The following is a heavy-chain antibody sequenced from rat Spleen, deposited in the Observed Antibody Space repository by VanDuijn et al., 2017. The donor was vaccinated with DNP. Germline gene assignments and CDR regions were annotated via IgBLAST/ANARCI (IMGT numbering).Heavy chain of an antibody. CDR1: GFTFNDYY. Sequence: EVQLVESDGGLVQPGRSLKLSCAVSGFTFNDYYMAWVRQAPAKGLEWVATISYNGGTPYYRDSVKGRFTISRDNAQSTLHLQMDSLRSEDTATYYCARHRTIMPYYYSMDAWGQGASVTVSS. J-gene: IGHJ4*01. CDR3: ARHRTIMPYYYSMDA. V-gene: IGHV5-7*01. D-gene: IGHD1-12*01. CDR2: ISYNGGTP.